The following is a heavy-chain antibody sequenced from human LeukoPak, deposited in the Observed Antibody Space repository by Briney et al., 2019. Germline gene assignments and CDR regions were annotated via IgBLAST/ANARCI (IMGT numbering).Heavy chain of an antibody. Sequence: GRSLRLSCTASGFTFGDYAMSWVRQAPGKGLEWVGFIRSKAYGGTTEYAASVKGRFTISRDDSKSIAYLQMNSLKTEDTAVYYCTKSPPLYSSSWYGDYWGQGTLVTVSS. CDR3: TKSPPLYSSSWYGDY. CDR2: IRSKAYGGTT. V-gene: IGHV3-49*04. CDR1: GFTFGDYA. J-gene: IGHJ4*02. D-gene: IGHD6-13*01.